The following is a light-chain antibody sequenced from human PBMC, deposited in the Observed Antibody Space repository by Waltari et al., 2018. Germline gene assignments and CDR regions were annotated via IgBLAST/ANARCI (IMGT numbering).Light chain of an antibody. CDR3: QQYYSQPYT. Sequence: AIRITQSPSSLSASTGDRVTVTCRASQDVRAYLAWYQQNPGKAPKLLIFAASTLQTGVPSRFRGSGSGTDFTLTISSLQSEDFATYYCQQYYSQPYTFGQGTKLE. CDR2: AAS. CDR1: QDVRAY. J-gene: IGKJ2*01. V-gene: IGKV1-8*01.